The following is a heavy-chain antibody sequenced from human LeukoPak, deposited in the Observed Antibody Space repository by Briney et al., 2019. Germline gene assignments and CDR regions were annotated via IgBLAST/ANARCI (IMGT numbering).Heavy chain of an antibody. V-gene: IGHV4-34*01. Sequence: NPSETLSLICAVYGGSFSGYYWSWIRQPPGKGLEWIGEINHSGSTNYNPSLKSRVTISVDTSKKQFSLKLSSVTAADTAVYYCARSGTIYSNYWFDYWGQGTLVTVSS. J-gene: IGHJ4*02. CDR2: INHSGST. CDR3: ARSGTIYSNYWFDY. D-gene: IGHD4-11*01. CDR1: GGSFSGYY.